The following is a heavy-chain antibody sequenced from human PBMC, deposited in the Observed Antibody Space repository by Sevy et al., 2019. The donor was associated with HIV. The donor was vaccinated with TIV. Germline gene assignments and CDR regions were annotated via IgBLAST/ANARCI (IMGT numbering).Heavy chain of an antibody. CDR2: ISAYNGNT. J-gene: IGHJ5*02. V-gene: IGHV1-18*01. CDR3: ARVISVLGRAHKRSWFDP. Sequence: ASVKVSCKASGYTFTSYGISWVRQAPGQGLEWMGWISAYNGNTNYAQKLQGRVTMTTDTSTSTAYMELRSLRSDDTAVYYCARVISVLGRAHKRSWFDPWGQGTLVTVSS. D-gene: IGHD7-27*01. CDR1: GYTFTSYG.